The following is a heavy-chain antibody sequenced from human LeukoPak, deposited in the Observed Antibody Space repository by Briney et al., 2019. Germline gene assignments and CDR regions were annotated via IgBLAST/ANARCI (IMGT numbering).Heavy chain of an antibody. CDR1: GGTFSSYA. D-gene: IGHD5-18*01. Sequence: SVKVSCKASGGTFSSYAISWVRQAPGQGLEWMGGIIPIFGTANYAQKFQGGVTITADESTSTAYMELSSLRSEDTAVYYCASPEGGYSYGYVYWGQGTLVTVSS. CDR2: IIPIFGTA. CDR3: ASPEGGYSYGYVY. V-gene: IGHV1-69*01. J-gene: IGHJ4*02.